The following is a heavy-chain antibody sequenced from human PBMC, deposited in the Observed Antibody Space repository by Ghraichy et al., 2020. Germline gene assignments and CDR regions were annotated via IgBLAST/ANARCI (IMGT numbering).Heavy chain of an antibody. D-gene: IGHD3-10*01. J-gene: IGHJ4*02. V-gene: IGHV3-64D*06. CDR1: GFTFNYYT. CDR3: VTDRYGSDY. CDR2: IDSNGGRT. Sequence: GESLNISCSASGFTFNYYTMHWVRQAPGKGLEYVSAIDSNGGRTYYADSVKGRFTISRDNSKNTLYLQMTSLRTEDTAVYYCVTDRYGSDYWGQGTLVSVSS.